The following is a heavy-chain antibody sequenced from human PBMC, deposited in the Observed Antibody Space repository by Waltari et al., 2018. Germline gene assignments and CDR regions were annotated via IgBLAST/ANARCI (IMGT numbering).Heavy chain of an antibody. D-gene: IGHD3-10*01. J-gene: IGHJ3*02. CDR2: IIPILGIA. CDR1: GGTFSSYA. V-gene: IGHV1-69*04. Sequence: QVQLVQSGAEVKKPGSSVKVSCKASGGTFSSYAISWVRQAPGQGLEWMGGIIPILGIANYAQKFQGRVTITADESTSTAYMELSSLRSEDTAVYYCAREAGPYYYSSGSHIRGCAFDIWGQGTMVTVSS. CDR3: AREAGPYYYSSGSHIRGCAFDI.